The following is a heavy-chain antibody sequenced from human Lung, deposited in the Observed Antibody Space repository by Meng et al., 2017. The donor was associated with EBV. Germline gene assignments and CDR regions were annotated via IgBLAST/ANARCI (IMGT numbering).Heavy chain of an antibody. CDR1: GFTFSSYW. Sequence: VELVGPEVGLVQHGGSLRPSCSASGFTFSSYWMHWVRQAPGKGLVWVSRIGNDGSSTNYADSVKGRFTISRHNAKKTLYLQMNSLRAEDTAVYYCARESNGYEFDYWGQGTLVTVSS. V-gene: IGHV3-74*01. J-gene: IGHJ4*02. CDR2: IGNDGSST. CDR3: ARESNGYEFDY. D-gene: IGHD5-12*01.